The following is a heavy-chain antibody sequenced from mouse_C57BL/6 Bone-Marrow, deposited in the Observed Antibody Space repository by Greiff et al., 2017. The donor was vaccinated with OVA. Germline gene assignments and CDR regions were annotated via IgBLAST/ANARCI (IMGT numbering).Heavy chain of an antibody. V-gene: IGHV5-17*01. CDR3: ARHDSSYPAWFAY. Sequence: EVQGVESGGGLVKPGGSLKLSCAASGFTFSDYGMHWVRQAPEKGLEWVAYISSGSSTIYYADTVKGRFTISRDNAKKTLFLQMTSLRSEDTAMYYCARHDSSYPAWFAYWGQGTLVTVSA. CDR1: GFTFSDYG. CDR2: ISSGSSTI. D-gene: IGHD1-1*01. J-gene: IGHJ3*01.